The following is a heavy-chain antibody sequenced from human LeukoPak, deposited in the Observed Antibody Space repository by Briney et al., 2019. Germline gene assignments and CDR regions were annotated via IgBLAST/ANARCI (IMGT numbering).Heavy chain of an antibody. CDR1: GYTFTSYG. D-gene: IGHD2-2*01. J-gene: IGHJ5*02. Sequence: ASVKVSCKASGYTFTSYGITWVRQAPGQGLEWMGWISAYNGNTNYAQKLQGRVTMTTDTSTSTAYMELRSLRSDDTAVYYCARDGFEDIVVVPAANNWFDPWGQGTLVTVSS. CDR2: ISAYNGNT. CDR3: ARDGFEDIVVVPAANNWFDP. V-gene: IGHV1-18*01.